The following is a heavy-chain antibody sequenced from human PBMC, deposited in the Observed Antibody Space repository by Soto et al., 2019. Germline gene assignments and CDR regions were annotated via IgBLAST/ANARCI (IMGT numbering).Heavy chain of an antibody. Sequence: PSKTLSLTCAVYGGSFSGYYWSWIRQPPGKGLEWIGEINHSGSTNYNPSLKSRVTISVDTSKNQFSLKLSSVTAADTAVYYCARGYKQLVVGTSYFDYWGQGTLVTVSS. D-gene: IGHD6-13*01. CDR1: GGSFSGYY. CDR3: ARGYKQLVVGTSYFDY. V-gene: IGHV4-34*01. J-gene: IGHJ4*02. CDR2: INHSGST.